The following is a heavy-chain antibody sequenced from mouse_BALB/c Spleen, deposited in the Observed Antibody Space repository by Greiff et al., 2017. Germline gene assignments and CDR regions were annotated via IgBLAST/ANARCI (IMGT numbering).Heavy chain of an antibody. CDR1: GYTFTDYA. J-gene: IGHJ1*01. CDR3: ARGDYYGSSPHWYFDV. D-gene: IGHD1-1*01. CDR2: ISTYYGNT. V-gene: IGHV1-67*01. Sequence: VKLMESGPELVRPGVSVKISCKGSGYTFTDYAMHWVKQSHAKSLEWIGVISTYYGNTNYNQKFKGKATMTVDKSSSTAYMELARLTSEDSAIYYCARGDYYGSSPHWYFDVWGAGTTVTVSS.